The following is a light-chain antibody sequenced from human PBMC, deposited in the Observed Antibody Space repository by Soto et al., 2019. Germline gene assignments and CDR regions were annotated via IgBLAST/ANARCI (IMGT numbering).Light chain of an antibody. CDR1: QSISSW. CDR3: QQYNGYYT. V-gene: IGKV1-5*01. Sequence: DIQMTESPSTLSASVGDRVTITCRASQSISSWLAWYQQKPGKAPNLLMYDASTLASGVPSRFSGSGSGTEFTLTSSSLQPDDFATYYCQQYNGYYTFGQGTKVDIK. J-gene: IGKJ2*01. CDR2: DAS.